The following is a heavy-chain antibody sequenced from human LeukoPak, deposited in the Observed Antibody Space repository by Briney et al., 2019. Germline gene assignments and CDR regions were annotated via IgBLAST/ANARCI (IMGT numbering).Heavy chain of an antibody. Sequence: QPGGSLRLSCAASGFTFSSYAMSWVRQALGKGLEWVSAISGSGGSTYYADSVKGRFTISRDNSKNTLYLQMNSLRAEDTAVYYCAKDPIPRYCSSTSCYRGFYFDYWGQGTLVTVSS. CDR3: AKDPIPRYCSSTSCYRGFYFDY. J-gene: IGHJ4*02. V-gene: IGHV3-23*01. CDR1: GFTFSSYA. D-gene: IGHD2-2*01. CDR2: ISGSGGST.